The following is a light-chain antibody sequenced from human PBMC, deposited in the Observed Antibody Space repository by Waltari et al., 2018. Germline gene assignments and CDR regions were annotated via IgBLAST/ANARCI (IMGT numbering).Light chain of an antibody. CDR1: SSDVGGYNY. CDR2: EVS. Sequence: QSALTQPASVSGSPGQSITISCTGTSSDVGGYNYVSWYQQHPGKAPKLMIYEVSNRRSGVSNRVSGLQAEDEADYYRSSYTSSSTWVVGGGTKLTVL. V-gene: IGLV2-14*01. CDR3: SSYTSSSTWV. J-gene: IGLJ3*02.